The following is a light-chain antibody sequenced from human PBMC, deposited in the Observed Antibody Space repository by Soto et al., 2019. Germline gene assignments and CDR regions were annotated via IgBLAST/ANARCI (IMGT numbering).Light chain of an antibody. CDR2: DVS. Sequence: QSALTQPRSVSGSPGQSVTISCTGTSSDVGNYNDVSWYQQYPGKAPKLMISDVSERPSGVPDRFSGSKSGNTASLTISGLQAEDEAEYYCCSSAGTYTFVLFGGGTKLTVL. V-gene: IGLV2-11*01. CDR1: SSDVGNYND. CDR3: CSSAGTYTFVL. J-gene: IGLJ2*01.